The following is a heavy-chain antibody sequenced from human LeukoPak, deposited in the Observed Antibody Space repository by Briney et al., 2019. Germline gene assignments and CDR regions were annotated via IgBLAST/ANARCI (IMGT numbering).Heavy chain of an antibody. Sequence: GGSLRLSCAASVFAFSAYGMHWVRQAPGKGLEWVAVISSYDGRNKYYADSVKGRFTISRDNSKNMLYMQMNSLRAEDTAVYYCAKDLPGYYGSGNYYRVLDYWGQGTLVTVSS. V-gene: IGHV3-30*18. D-gene: IGHD3-10*01. J-gene: IGHJ4*02. CDR3: AKDLPGYYGSGNYYRVLDY. CDR2: ISSYDGRNK. CDR1: VFAFSAYG.